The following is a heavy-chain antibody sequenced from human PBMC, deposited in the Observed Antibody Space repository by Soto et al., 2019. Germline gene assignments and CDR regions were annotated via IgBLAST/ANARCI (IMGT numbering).Heavy chain of an antibody. J-gene: IGHJ6*02. Sequence: QVRLVQSGAEVKKPGSSVKVSCRASGDSFSNYAVNWLRQAPGRGLEWMGGLIPVFGTSNYAEKFQGRLTITADESTSTAYMELSSLTSEDTAMYYCARAVRTGFYGIDVWGQGTTVSVSS. CDR2: LIPVFGTS. CDR3: ARAVRTGFYGIDV. CDR1: GDSFSNYA. V-gene: IGHV1-69*01.